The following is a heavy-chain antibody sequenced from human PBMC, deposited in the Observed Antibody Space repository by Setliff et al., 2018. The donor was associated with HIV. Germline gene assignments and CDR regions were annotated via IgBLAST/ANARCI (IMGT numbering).Heavy chain of an antibody. J-gene: IGHJ5*02. Sequence: LRLSCEVSGFTVSNNYMTWVRQAPGKGLEWVSTIYGDGRTFYADSVQGRFTISRDNSNNILFLQMNSLLAEDTAVYFCAKGVKFLDPWGQGTLVTVSS. CDR3: AKGVKFLDP. CDR1: GFTVSNNY. CDR2: IYGDGRT. V-gene: IGHV3-53*01. D-gene: IGHD2-21*01.